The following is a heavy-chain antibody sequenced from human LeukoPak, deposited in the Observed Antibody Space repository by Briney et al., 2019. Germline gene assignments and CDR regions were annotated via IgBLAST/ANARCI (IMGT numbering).Heavy chain of an antibody. CDR1: GGSISGYY. J-gene: IGHJ4*02. Sequence: SETLSLTCTVSGGSISGYYWTWIRQPPGKGLEWMGYVYYSGSTSYNPSLNSRVTMSVDTSKNQFSLKLSSVTATDTAVYYCARYFCSGGRCSHFDYWGQGTLSPSPQ. D-gene: IGHD2-15*01. CDR2: VYYSGST. V-gene: IGHV4-59*08. CDR3: ARYFCSGGRCSHFDY.